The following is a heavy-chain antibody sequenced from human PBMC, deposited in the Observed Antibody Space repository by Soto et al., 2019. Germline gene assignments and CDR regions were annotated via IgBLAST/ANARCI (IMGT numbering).Heavy chain of an antibody. CDR1: GYSFTGYY. Sequence: HEHLVQSGAEVKRPGASLKVACKASGYSFTGYYVHWVRQAPGQGLEWMGWINTDSGATNYVQNFQGRVTLTSDTSISTASMDLTRLTSDDTAVYYCARGDYGTGGYSLPYFDYWGQGTLVIVSS. CDR3: ARGDYGTGGYSLPYFDY. V-gene: IGHV1-2*02. D-gene: IGHD2-8*02. CDR2: INTDSGAT. J-gene: IGHJ4*02.